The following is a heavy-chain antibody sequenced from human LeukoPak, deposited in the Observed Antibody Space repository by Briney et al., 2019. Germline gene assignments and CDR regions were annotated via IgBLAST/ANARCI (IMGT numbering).Heavy chain of an antibody. CDR1: GGSISSYY. Sequence: SETLSLTCTVSGGSISSYYWTWIRQPPGKGLEWIGYVYYTGSTNYNPSLKSRVTISVDTSKNQFSLKLSSVTAADAAMYYCVRRIATTGIYGFDIWGQGTMVTVSS. J-gene: IGHJ3*02. V-gene: IGHV4-59*01. CDR2: VYYTGST. CDR3: VRRIATTGIYGFDI. D-gene: IGHD6-13*01.